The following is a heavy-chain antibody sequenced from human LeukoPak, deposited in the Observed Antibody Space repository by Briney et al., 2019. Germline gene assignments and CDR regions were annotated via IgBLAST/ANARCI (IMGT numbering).Heavy chain of an antibody. CDR2: IIPIFGTA. J-gene: IGHJ4*02. V-gene: IGHV1-69*05. CDR1: GGTFSSYA. CDR3: AIRSSGYFRFDY. D-gene: IGHD3-22*01. Sequence: SVKVSCKASGGTFSSYAISWVRQAPGQGLEWMGGIIPIFGTANCAQKFQGRVTITTDESTSTAYMELSSLRSEDTAVYYCAIRSSGYFRFDYWGQGTLVTVSS.